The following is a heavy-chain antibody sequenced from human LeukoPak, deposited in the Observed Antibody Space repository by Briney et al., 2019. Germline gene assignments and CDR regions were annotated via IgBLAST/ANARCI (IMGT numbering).Heavy chain of an antibody. Sequence: GGSLRLSCAASGFTFSSYGMHWVRQAPGKGLEWVAFIRYDGSKKYYTDSVKGRFTISRDNSKNTLYLQMNSLRAEDTAVYYCAKDSGSYHDYWGQGTLVTVSS. V-gene: IGHV3-30*02. J-gene: IGHJ4*02. CDR3: AKDSGSYHDY. CDR2: IRYDGSKK. D-gene: IGHD1-26*01. CDR1: GFTFSSYG.